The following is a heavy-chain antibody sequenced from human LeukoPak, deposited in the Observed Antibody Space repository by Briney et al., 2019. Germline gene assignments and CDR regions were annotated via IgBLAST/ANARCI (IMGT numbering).Heavy chain of an antibody. D-gene: IGHD2-2*01. CDR2: ISSSSSYI. J-gene: IGHJ4*02. CDR1: GFTFSSYS. V-gene: IGHV3-21*01. Sequence: GGSLRLSCAASGFTFSSYSMNWVRQAPGKGLEWVSSISSSSSYIYYADSVKGRFTISRDNAKNSLYLQMSSLRAEDTAVYYCARGTPRYCSSTSCYRIDYWGQGTLVTVSS. CDR3: ARGTPRYCSSTSCYRIDY.